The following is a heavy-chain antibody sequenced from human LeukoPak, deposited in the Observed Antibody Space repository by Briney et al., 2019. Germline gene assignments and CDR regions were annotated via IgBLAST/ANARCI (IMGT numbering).Heavy chain of an antibody. D-gene: IGHD6-25*01. V-gene: IGHV4-59*08. Sequence: SETLSLTCTVSGGSISSYYWSWIRQPPGKGLEWIGYIYYSGSTNYNPSLKSRVTISVDTSKNQFSLKLSSVTAADTAVYYCVRQGGGFWYFDLWGRGTLVTASS. J-gene: IGHJ2*01. CDR3: VRQGGGFWYFDL. CDR2: IYYSGST. CDR1: GGSISSYY.